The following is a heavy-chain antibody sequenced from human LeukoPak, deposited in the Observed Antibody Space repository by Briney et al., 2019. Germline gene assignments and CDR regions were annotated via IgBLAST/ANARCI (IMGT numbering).Heavy chain of an antibody. J-gene: IGHJ5*02. CDR1: GFPFSSYW. Sequence: GGSLRLYCAASGFPFSSYWMNWVRHVPGKGLEWVANIKQDGSEKYYVDSVKGRFIVSRDNARNSLYLQMNSLRAEDTAVYYCARDGSGGSTQYNWFGPWGQGTLVTVSS. CDR3: ARDGSGGSTQYNWFGP. CDR2: IKQDGSEK. V-gene: IGHV3-7*01. D-gene: IGHD2-15*01.